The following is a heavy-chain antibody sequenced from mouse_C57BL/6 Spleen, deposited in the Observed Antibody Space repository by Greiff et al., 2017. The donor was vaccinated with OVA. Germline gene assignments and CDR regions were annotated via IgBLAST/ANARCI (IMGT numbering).Heavy chain of an antibody. V-gene: IGHV1-54*01. CDR2: INPGSGGT. D-gene: IGHD1-1*01. CDR1: GYAFTNYL. CDR3: AREQGYGSSYCYFDV. J-gene: IGHJ1*03. Sequence: QVQLQQSGAELVRPGTSVKVSCKASGYAFTNYLIDWVKQRPGQGLEWIGVINPGSGGTNYNEKFKGKATLTSHKSSSTSYMQLSSLTSDDSAVYFCAREQGYGSSYCYFDVWGTGTTVTVSS.